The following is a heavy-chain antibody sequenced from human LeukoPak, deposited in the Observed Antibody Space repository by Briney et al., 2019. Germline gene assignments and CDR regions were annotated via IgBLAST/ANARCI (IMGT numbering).Heavy chain of an antibody. V-gene: IGHV1-69*13. CDR3: AGDPYCSSTSCYAYFDY. J-gene: IGHJ4*02. D-gene: IGHD2-2*01. CDR2: IIPIFGTA. Sequence: ASVKVSCKASGGTFSSYAISWVRQAPGQGLEWMGGIIPIFGTANYAQKFQGRVTITADESTSTAYMELSSLRSEDTAVYYCAGDPYCSSTSCYAYFDYWGQGTLVTVSS. CDR1: GGTFSSYA.